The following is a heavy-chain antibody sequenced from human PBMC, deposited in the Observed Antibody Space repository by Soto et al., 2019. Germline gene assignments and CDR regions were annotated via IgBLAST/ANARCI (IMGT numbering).Heavy chain of an antibody. V-gene: IGHV1-18*04. D-gene: IGHD3-10*01. Sequence: ASVKVSCKASGYTFTDHYINWVRQAPGHAPEYMGWIHPNSGETKYALKFQGRVTLTTDTSTSTAYMELRSLRSDGTAVYFCARVDPRGVAVVRDYWGQGTLVTVYS. CDR1: GYTFTDHY. CDR3: ARVDPRGVAVVRDY. J-gene: IGHJ4*02. CDR2: IHPNSGET.